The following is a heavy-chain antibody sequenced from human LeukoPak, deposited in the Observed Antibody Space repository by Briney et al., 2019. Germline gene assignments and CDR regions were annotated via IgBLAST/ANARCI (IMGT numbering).Heavy chain of an antibody. CDR3: ARDGVASPYYFDY. D-gene: IGHD3-3*01. J-gene: IGHJ4*02. Sequence: PSETLSLTCTVSLGSISSHYWSWIRQPPGKGLEWIGYIYYSGSTNYNPSLKSRVTISVDTSKHQFSLKLSSVTAAATAVYYCARDGVASPYYFDYWGQGTLVTVSS. V-gene: IGHV4-59*11. CDR1: LGSISSHY. CDR2: IYYSGST.